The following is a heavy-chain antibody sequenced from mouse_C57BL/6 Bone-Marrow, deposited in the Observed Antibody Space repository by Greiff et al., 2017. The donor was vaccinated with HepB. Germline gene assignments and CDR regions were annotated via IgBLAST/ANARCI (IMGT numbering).Heavy chain of an antibody. CDR3: ARSSMDY. V-gene: IGHV5-6*01. J-gene: IGHJ4*01. CDR1: GFTFSSFG. CDR2: IRSGGSYT. Sequence: EVQGVESGGDLVNPAGSLKLPCAASGFTFSSFGMSWFRQTQDRRLEGVATIRSGGSYTYYPDSVKGRFTISRDNTNNTLYLQMSSLKSEDTAMYYCARSSMDYWGQRTSVTVSS.